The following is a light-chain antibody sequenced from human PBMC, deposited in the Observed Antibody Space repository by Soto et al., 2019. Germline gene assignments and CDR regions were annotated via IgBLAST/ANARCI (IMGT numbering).Light chain of an antibody. CDR1: QSISTW. Sequence: IQLTQSPSSRSSSFGDRVTITCRASQSISTWVAWYQQKPGKAPKLLIYKTSSLESGVPSRFRGSGSGTEFTLTISGLQTEDFASYYCQQYKTYFSLTFGGGTKVDIK. CDR2: KTS. CDR3: QQYKTYFSLT. J-gene: IGKJ4*01. V-gene: IGKV1-5*03.